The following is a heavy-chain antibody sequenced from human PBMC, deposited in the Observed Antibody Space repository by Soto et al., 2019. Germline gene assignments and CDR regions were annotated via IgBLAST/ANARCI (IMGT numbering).Heavy chain of an antibody. J-gene: IGHJ6*02. CDR3: AKDYIYYYYGMDV. Sequence: PGGSLRLSCAASGFTFSSYWMTWVRQAPGKGLEWVANIKLDGSEKYYVDSVKGRFTISGDNSKNSLFLQMNSLRVEDTAVYYCAKDYIYYYYGMDVWGQGTTVTVSS. V-gene: IGHV3-7*01. D-gene: IGHD4-4*01. CDR2: IKLDGSEK. CDR1: GFTFSSYW.